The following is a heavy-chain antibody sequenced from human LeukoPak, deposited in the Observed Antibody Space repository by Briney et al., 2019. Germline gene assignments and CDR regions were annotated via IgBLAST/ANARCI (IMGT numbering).Heavy chain of an antibody. CDR1: GFTFSGYT. V-gene: IGHV3-21*05. CDR2: ISPDSTQI. CDR3: ASGMRVGPNI. D-gene: IGHD1-26*01. J-gene: IGHJ4*02. Sequence: GGSLRLSCAASGFTFSGYTMNWVRQAPGKGLEWVSYISPDSTQIYYADSVKGRFTISRDNAKNSPYLQMNSLRAEDTAVYYCASGMRVGPNIWGQGTLVTVSS.